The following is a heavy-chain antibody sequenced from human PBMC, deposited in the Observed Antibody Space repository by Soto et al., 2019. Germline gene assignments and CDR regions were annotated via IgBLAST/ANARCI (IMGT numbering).Heavy chain of an antibody. CDR3: TRDVLSRSGWYSLGIYYYYGMDV. CDR1: GFTSGDYA. D-gene: IGHD6-19*01. J-gene: IGHJ6*02. Sequence: GGSLRLSCTASGFTSGDYAMSWVRQAPGKVLEWVGFIRSKAYGGTTEYAAAVKGRFTMSRDDSKSIAYLDMNSLKTEDTAVYYCTRDVLSRSGWYSLGIYYYYGMDVWGQGTTVTVSS. CDR2: IRSKAYGGTT. V-gene: IGHV3-49*04.